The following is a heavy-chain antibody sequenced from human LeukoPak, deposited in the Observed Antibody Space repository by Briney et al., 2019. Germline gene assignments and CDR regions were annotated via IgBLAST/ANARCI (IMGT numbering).Heavy chain of an antibody. Sequence: GGSLRLSCAASGFTFDDYAMHWVRQAPGKGLEWVSGISWNSGSIGYADSVKGRFTISRDNAKNSLYLQMNSLRAEDMALYYCAKGPAWDRRGWYFDLWGRGTLVTVSS. CDR3: AKGPAWDRRGWYFDL. J-gene: IGHJ2*01. D-gene: IGHD1-26*01. V-gene: IGHV3-9*03. CDR2: ISWNSGSI. CDR1: GFTFDDYA.